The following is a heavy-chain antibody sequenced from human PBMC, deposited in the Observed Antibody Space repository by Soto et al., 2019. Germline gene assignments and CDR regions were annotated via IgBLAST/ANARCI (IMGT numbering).Heavy chain of an antibody. Sequence: SETLSLTCSVSSASLSSSTDYWSWIRQPPGRGPEWIGSIYYSGNTYYKPSLKSRVSISIDTSRNQFSLKLTSVTAPDTGVYCCERSSPFDYWGRGTLVTVSS. CDR3: ERSSPFDY. V-gene: IGHV4-39*01. CDR2: IYYSGNT. CDR1: SASLSSSTDY. D-gene: IGHD6-6*01. J-gene: IGHJ4*02.